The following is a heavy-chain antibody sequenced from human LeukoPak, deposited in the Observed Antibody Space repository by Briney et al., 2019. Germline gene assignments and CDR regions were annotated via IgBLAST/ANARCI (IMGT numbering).Heavy chain of an antibody. Sequence: SETLSLTCAVFGGSFSGYYWSWIRQSPGKGLEWIGEINHSGSTKYNPSLKSRVTISVDTSKDQFSLKLSSVTAADTAVYYCARVDSGSYYNWFDPWGQGTLVTVSS. J-gene: IGHJ5*02. CDR3: ARVDSGSYYNWFDP. CDR1: GGSFSGYY. CDR2: INHSGST. V-gene: IGHV4-34*01. D-gene: IGHD1-26*01.